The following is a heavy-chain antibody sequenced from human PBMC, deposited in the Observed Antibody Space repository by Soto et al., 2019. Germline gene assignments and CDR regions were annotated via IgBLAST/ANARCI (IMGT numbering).Heavy chain of an antibody. CDR2: INAYNGNT. D-gene: IGHD2-21*01. CDR1: GYTFTSYG. V-gene: IGHV1-18*04. CDR3: AILQIVGATYTFDY. Sequence: ASVKVSCKASGYTFTSYGVSWLRQAPGQGLEWMGWINAYNGNTHYAQKFQGRVTMTTDTSTSTAYMELRSLTSDDTAVYHCAILQIVGATYTFDYWGQETQVTVS. J-gene: IGHJ4*02.